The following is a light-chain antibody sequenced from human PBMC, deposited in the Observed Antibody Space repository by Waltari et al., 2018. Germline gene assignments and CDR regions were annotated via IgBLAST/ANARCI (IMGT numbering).Light chain of an antibody. V-gene: IGLV2-23*01. J-gene: IGLJ3*02. Sequence: QSALTQPASVSGSPGQSITISCTGTSRDVGSYNLVSWYQQHPGKAPKLMIYEGSKRPSVVSNRFSGSKYGNTASLTISGLQAEDEADYYCCSYAGSSTPWVFGGGTKLTVL. CDR2: EGS. CDR1: SRDVGSYNL. CDR3: CSYAGSSTPWV.